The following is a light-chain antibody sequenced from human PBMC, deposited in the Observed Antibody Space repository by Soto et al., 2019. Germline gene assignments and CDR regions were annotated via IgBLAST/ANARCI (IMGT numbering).Light chain of an antibody. V-gene: IGLV2-8*01. CDR3: SSYAGSSNV. Sequence: QCPLTQAPSASGSPGQSVAISCTGTISDVVGYNYVSWYQQHPGKAPKLMIYEVNKRPSGVPDRFSGSKSGNTASLTVSGLQAEDEADYYCSSYAGSSNVFGTGTKVTVL. CDR1: ISDVVGYNY. CDR2: EVN. J-gene: IGLJ1*01.